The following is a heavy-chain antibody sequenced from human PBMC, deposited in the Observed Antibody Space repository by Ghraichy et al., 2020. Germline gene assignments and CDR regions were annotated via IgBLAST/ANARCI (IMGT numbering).Heavy chain of an antibody. Sequence: LSLTCAASGFTFSRYDMSWVRQAPRKGLEWVSYISGGGGRTKYADSVKGRFTISRDNSKDTLYLQMNSLRAEDTVVYYCAKNTVVVSAAILYYRYFGMDVWGQGTTVIVSS. D-gene: IGHD2-2*01. CDR1: GFTFSRYD. CDR2: ISGGGGRT. J-gene: IGHJ6*01. V-gene: IGHV3-23*01. CDR3: AKNTVVVSAAILYYRYFGMDV.